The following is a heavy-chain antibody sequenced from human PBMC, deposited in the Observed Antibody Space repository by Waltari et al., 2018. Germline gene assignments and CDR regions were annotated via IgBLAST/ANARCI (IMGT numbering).Heavy chain of an antibody. J-gene: IGHJ4*02. Sequence: QVQLQQWGAGLLKPSETLSLTCAVYGGSFSGYYWSWIRQPPGKGLEWIGEINHSGSTNYNPSLKSRVTISVDTSKNQFSLKLSSVTAADTAVYYCARGGPGIAAAEYYFDYWGQGTLVTVSS. V-gene: IGHV4-34*01. CDR1: GGSFSGYY. CDR3: ARGGPGIAAAEYYFDY. CDR2: INHSGST. D-gene: IGHD6-13*01.